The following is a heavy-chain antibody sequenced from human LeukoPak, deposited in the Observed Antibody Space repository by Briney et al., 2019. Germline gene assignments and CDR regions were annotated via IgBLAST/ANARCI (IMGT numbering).Heavy chain of an antibody. CDR2: IYSGGNT. CDR1: GFTVNDSY. CDR3: TRDAHYYDSDGYYLGPRYFQH. J-gene: IGHJ1*01. D-gene: IGHD3-22*01. V-gene: IGHV3-53*01. Sequence: GGSLRLSCAASGFTVNDSYMSGVRQAPGKGLEGVSVIYSGGNTFYADSVKGGVTISRDNSKNTLYLQINSVRAEDTAVYYCTRDAHYYDSDGYYLGPRYFQHWGQGPLVTVPS.